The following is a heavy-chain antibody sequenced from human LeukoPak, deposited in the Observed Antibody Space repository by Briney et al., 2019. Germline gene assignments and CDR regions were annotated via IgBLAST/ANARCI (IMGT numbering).Heavy chain of an antibody. CDR1: GFTFSSYS. CDR3: ARDYSSSWYVGYYYYYYMDV. V-gene: IGHV3-21*01. CDR2: ISSSSSYI. Sequence: PGGSLRLSCAASGFTFSSYSMNWVRQAPGKGLEWVSSISSSSSYIYYADSVKGRFTISRDNAKNSLYLQMNSLRAEDTAVYYCARDYSSSWYVGYYYYYYMDVWGKGTTVTVSS. J-gene: IGHJ6*03. D-gene: IGHD6-13*01.